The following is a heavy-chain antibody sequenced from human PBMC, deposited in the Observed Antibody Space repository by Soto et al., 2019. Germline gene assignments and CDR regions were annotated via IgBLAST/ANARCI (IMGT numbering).Heavy chain of an antibody. V-gene: IGHV4-59*01. CDR1: GGSISIYY. CDR2: IYYSGST. Sequence: PSDTLSLTCTVSGGSISIYYWSWIRQPPGKGLEWIGYIYYSGSTNYNPSLKSRVTISVDTSKNQFSLKLSSVTAADTAVYYCARALYDSSGFNGDDHGGMDVWGQGTTVTVSS. CDR3: ARALYDSSGFNGDDHGGMDV. D-gene: IGHD3-22*01. J-gene: IGHJ6*02.